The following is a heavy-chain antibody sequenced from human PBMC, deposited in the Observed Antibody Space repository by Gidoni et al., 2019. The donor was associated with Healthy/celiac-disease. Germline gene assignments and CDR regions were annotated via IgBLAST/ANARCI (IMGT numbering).Heavy chain of an antibody. J-gene: IGHJ5*02. Sequence: QLQLQESGPGLVKPSETLSLTCTVSGGSISSSSYYWGWIRQPPGKGLEWIGSIYYSWSTYYNPSLKSRVTISVDTSKNQFSLKLSSVTAADTAVYYCARSVYGSGTRARFDPWGQGTLVTVSS. CDR1: GGSISSSSYY. CDR2: IYYSWST. V-gene: IGHV4-39*01. D-gene: IGHD3-10*01. CDR3: ARSVYGSGTRARFDP.